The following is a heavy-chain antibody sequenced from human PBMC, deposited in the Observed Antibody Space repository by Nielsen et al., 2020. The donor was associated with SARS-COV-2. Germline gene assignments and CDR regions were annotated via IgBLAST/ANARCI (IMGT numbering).Heavy chain of an antibody. D-gene: IGHD3-22*01. CDR2: ISYDGSSK. J-gene: IGHJ4*02. V-gene: IGHV3-30*04. CDR1: GGTFSSYA. Sequence: SCKASGGTFSSYAMHWVRQAPGKGLEWVAVISYDGSSKSYADSVKGRFTISRDNSRNTLYLQVNSLRAEDTAVYYCARDYHYYDSSGYYLPSDYWGQGTLVIVSS. CDR3: ARDYHYYDSSGYYLPSDY.